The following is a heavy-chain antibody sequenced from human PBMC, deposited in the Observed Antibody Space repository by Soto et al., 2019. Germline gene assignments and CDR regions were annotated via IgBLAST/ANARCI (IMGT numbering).Heavy chain of an antibody. V-gene: IGHV3-23*01. D-gene: IGHD2-15*01. CDR2: ISGSGGST. CDR1: GFTFSSYA. J-gene: IGHJ4*02. Sequence: GGSLRLSCAASGFTFSSYAMSWVRQAPGKGLEWVSAISGSGGSTYYADSVKGRFTISRDNSKNTLYLQMNSLRAEDTAVYYCAKIGVVVVAAPGGYWGQGTLVTVSS. CDR3: AKIGVVVVAAPGGY.